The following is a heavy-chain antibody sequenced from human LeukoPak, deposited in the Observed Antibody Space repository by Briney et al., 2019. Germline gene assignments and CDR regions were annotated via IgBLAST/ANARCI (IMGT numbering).Heavy chain of an antibody. V-gene: IGHV1-46*01. D-gene: IGHD6-13*01. Sequence: ASVKVSCKASGYTLTSYYMHWVRQAPGQGLEWMGIINPSGGTTSYAQKFQGRVTMTRDTSINTAYMELSSLRFDDTAVYYCARGATAGRFSLRPTGAYYMDVWGKGTTVTVSS. J-gene: IGHJ6*03. CDR3: ARGATAGRFSLRPTGAYYMDV. CDR2: INPSGGTT. CDR1: GYTLTSYY.